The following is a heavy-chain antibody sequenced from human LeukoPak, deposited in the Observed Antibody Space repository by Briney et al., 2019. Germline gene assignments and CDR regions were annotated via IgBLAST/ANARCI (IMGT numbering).Heavy chain of an antibody. J-gene: IGHJ3*02. D-gene: IGHD3-3*01. CDR3: ARDRSYDFWSRANAFDI. CDR2: IKPDGSAQ. Sequence: GGSLRLSCAASGFTFSNSWMSWVRQAPGKGLEWVATIKPDGSAQYYVDSVKGRFTISRDNAKNSLYLQMNSLRAEDTAVYYCARDRSYDFWSRANAFDIWGQGTMVTVSS. V-gene: IGHV3-7*01. CDR1: GFTFSNSW.